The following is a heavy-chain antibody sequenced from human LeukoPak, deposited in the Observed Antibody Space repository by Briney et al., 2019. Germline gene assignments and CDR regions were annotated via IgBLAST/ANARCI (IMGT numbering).Heavy chain of an antibody. Sequence: GGSLRLSCAACGFTFSSYAMSWVRQAPGKGLEWVSGISESGGSTFYADSVKGRFTISRDNSKNTLYLQMNSLRAEDTAVYYCAKCRCCSSTNCHPVGYFDYWGQGTLVSVSS. J-gene: IGHJ4*02. CDR3: AKCRCCSSTNCHPVGYFDY. V-gene: IGHV3-23*01. D-gene: IGHD2-2*01. CDR1: GFTFSSYA. CDR2: ISESGGST.